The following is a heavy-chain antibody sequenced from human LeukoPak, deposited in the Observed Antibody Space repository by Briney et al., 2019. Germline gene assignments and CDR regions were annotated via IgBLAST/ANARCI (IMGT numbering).Heavy chain of an antibody. D-gene: IGHD2-2*01. J-gene: IGHJ6*02. CDR1: GRTFSSYA. Sequence: GASVKVSCKASGRTFSSYAISWVRQAPGHGLEWMGGIIPIFGTANYAQKFQGRVTITADESTSTAYMELSSLRSEDTAVYYCASTVNIVVVPAAIKNYYYGMDVWGQGTTVTVSS. V-gene: IGHV1-69*13. CDR2: IIPIFGTA. CDR3: ASTVNIVVVPAAIKNYYYGMDV.